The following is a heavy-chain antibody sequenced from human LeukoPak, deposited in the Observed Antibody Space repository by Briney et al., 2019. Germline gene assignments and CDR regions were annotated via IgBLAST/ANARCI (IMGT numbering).Heavy chain of an antibody. J-gene: IGHJ6*02. CDR1: EFTFTNYS. Sequence: GGSLRLSCAASEFTFTNYSMNWVRQAPGKGLEWVSSISSSSSYIYYADSVKGRFTISRDNAKNSLYLQMNSLRAEDTAVYYCARDGSPDYDFWSGYYTGEYYYCGMDVWGQGTTVTVSS. D-gene: IGHD3-3*01. V-gene: IGHV3-21*01. CDR3: ARDGSPDYDFWSGYYTGEYYYCGMDV. CDR2: ISSSSSYI.